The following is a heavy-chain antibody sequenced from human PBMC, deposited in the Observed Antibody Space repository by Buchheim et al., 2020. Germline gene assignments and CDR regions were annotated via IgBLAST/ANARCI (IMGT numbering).Heavy chain of an antibody. CDR2: IWYDGSNK. CDR3: ARELLSGLSAYYDFWSCYYGVDY. D-gene: IGHD3-3*01. CDR1: GFTFSSYG. V-gene: IGHV3-33*01. J-gene: IGHJ4*02. Sequence: QVQLVESGGGVVQPGRSLRLSCAASGFTFSSYGMHWVRQAPGKGLEWVAVIWYDGSNKYYADSVKGRFTISRDNSKNTLYLEMNSLRAEDTAVYYWARELLSGLSAYYDFWSCYYGVDYWGQGTL.